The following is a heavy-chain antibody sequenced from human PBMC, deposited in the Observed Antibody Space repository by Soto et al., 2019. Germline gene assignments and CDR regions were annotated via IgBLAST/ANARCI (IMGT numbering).Heavy chain of an antibody. CDR1: GGTFSSYA. V-gene: IGHV1-69*01. CDR3: ARSQGGSSSLDIYYYYYYGMDV. J-gene: IGHJ6*02. Sequence: QVQLVQSGAEVKKPGSSVKVSCKAPGGTFSSYAISWVRQAPGQGLEWMGGIIPIFGTAKYAQKFQGXVTXXXXXXXXXXXXXXXXXXXXXXAVYYCARSQGGSSSLDIYYYYYYGMDVWGQGTTVTVSS. CDR2: IIPIFGTA. D-gene: IGHD2-15*01.